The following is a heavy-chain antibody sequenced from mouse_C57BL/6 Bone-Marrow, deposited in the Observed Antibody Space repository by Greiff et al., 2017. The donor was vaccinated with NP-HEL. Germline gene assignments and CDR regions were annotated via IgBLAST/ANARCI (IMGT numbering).Heavy chain of an antibody. CDR2: IYPRDGST. D-gene: IGHD1-1*02. CDR1: GYTFTSYD. Sequence: QVQLQQSGPELVKPGASVKLSCKASGYTFTSYDINWVKQRPGQGLEWIGWIYPRDGSTKYNEKFKGKATLTVDTSSSTAYMEHHRLASEGSAVYFCVDGSCGDFGVWGTVTTVTVAS. V-gene: IGHV1-85*01. J-gene: IGHJ1*03. CDR3: VDGSCGDFGV.